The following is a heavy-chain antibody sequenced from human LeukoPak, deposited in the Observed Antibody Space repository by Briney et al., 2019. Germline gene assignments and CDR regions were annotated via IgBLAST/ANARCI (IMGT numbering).Heavy chain of an antibody. D-gene: IGHD2-21*02. J-gene: IGHJ5*02. CDR3: VREAGYCASVCLKSNWFDP. Sequence: GGSLRLSCAASGFPFSNHAMSWVRQPPGKGLEWVSAISNGNTYYADSVRGRFTVSRDDSKNMVYLQMNSLRDEDTALYYCVREAGYCASVCLKSNWFDPWGQGTLVTVSS. CDR1: GFPFSNHA. V-gene: IGHV3-23*01. CDR2: ISNGNT.